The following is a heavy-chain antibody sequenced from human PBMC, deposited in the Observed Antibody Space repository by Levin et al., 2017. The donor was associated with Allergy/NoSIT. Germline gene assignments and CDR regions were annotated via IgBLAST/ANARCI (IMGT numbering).Heavy chain of an antibody. J-gene: IGHJ6*02. D-gene: IGHD5-18*01. CDR3: AREGSGYSISNYYYGLDF. CDR1: GFSFSFYN. CDR2: VSATGTTI. Sequence: GGSLRLSCSSSGFSFSFYNLNWVRQAPGKGLEWLSYVSATGTTIYYADSVKGRFTVSRDNAENSLFLQMTSLRAEDTATYYCAREGSGYSISNYYYGLDFWGQGTTVTVSS. V-gene: IGHV3-48*01.